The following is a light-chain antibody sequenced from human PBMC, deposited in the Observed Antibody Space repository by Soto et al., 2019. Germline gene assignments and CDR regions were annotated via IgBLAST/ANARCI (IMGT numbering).Light chain of an antibody. CDR2: EVT. V-gene: IGLV2-14*01. Sequence: QSALTQPASVSGSPGQSITISCTGTCSDIGGYNYVSWYQQHPGKAPKLMISEVTNRPSGVSNRFSGSKSGNTASLTISGLLTEDEADYYCCSYTTTSTPFVFGTGTKLTVL. CDR3: CSYTTTSTPFV. J-gene: IGLJ1*01. CDR1: CSDIGGYNY.